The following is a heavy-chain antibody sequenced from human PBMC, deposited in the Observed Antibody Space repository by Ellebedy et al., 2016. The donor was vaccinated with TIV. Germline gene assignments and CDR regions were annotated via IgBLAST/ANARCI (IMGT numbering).Heavy chain of an antibody. Sequence: ASVKVSXXASGYTVAAKNIHWVRQAPGQGLEWMGWINPNSGGTNYAQKFQGRVTMTRDTSISTAYMELSRLRSDDTAVYYCAIIVVVPAERVTGWWGFWDYGSAFDIWGQGTMVTVSS. V-gene: IGHV1-2*02. CDR1: GYTVAAKN. CDR2: INPNSGGT. J-gene: IGHJ3*02. CDR3: AIIVVVPAERVTGWWGFWDYGSAFDI. D-gene: IGHD2-2*01.